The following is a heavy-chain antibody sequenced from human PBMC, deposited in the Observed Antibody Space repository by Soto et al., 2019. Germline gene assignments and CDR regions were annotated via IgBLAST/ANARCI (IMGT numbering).Heavy chain of an antibody. J-gene: IGHJ4*02. D-gene: IGHD1-7*01. V-gene: IGHV4-30-4*02. Sequence: SETLSLTCAVSGDSIGSGDYYWTWIRQSPGKGLEYIGYIYKSGRTYYNPSLKSRPVISLDTSKNQFSLNLRSMSPADTAVYYCALVTGTMLDYWGQGTLVTVSS. CDR2: IYKSGRT. CDR3: ALVTGTMLDY. CDR1: GDSIGSGDYY.